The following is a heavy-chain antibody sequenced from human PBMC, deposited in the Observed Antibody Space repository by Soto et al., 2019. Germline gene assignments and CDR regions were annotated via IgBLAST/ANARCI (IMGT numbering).Heavy chain of an antibody. CDR3: ARDTGYTFGSLNY. V-gene: IGHV1-3*01. CDR2: MNAGVGNT. Sequence: ASAKVSCKASGYTFTDYALHWVRQAPGQRLEWMGWMNAGVGNTLYSQKFQGRITITRDTSASTAYMELNSLKSEDTAIYYCARDTGYTFGSLNYWGPGTLVTVSS. D-gene: IGHD5-18*01. CDR1: GYTFTDYA. J-gene: IGHJ4*02.